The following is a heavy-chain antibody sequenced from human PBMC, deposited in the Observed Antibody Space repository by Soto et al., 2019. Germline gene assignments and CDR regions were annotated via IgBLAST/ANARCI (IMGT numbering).Heavy chain of an antibody. Sequence: QVQLQESCPGLVKPSETLSLTCTVSGGSISSYYWSWIRQPAGKGLEWIGRIYTSGSTNYNPSLKSRVTMSVDTSKNQFSLKLSSVTAADTAVYYCARASSSSWYGYYGMDVWGQGTTVTVSS. CDR2: IYTSGST. CDR1: GGSISSYY. CDR3: ARASSSSWYGYYGMDV. V-gene: IGHV4-4*07. J-gene: IGHJ6*02. D-gene: IGHD6-13*01.